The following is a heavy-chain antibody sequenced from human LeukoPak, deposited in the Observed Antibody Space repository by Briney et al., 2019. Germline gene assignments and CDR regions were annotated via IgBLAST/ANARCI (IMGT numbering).Heavy chain of an antibody. CDR1: SESFSGYF. J-gene: IGHJ4*02. D-gene: IGHD3-22*01. CDR2: INHRGST. CDR3: ARGSIYYGDSSAYFDY. Sequence: SETLSLTCGVYSESFSGYFWTYIRQPPGGGLEWIGYINHRGSTNYNPSLKSRVTISVDTSKNQFSLRLTSVTAADTAVYYCARGSIYYGDSSAYFDYWGQGSLVTVSS. V-gene: IGHV4-34*01.